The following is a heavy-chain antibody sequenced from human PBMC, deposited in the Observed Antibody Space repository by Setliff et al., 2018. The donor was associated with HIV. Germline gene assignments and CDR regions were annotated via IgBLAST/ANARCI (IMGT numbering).Heavy chain of an antibody. CDR3: TRHPLRPGIAGYFYFVDV. CDR2: IFPSDSDI. Sequence: GESLKISCKGSGYDFTYNWIAWVRKMPGKGLEWMGIIFPSDSDIRYSPSFEGQVTISADRSINTVYLQWSSLRASDTAIYYCTRHPLRPGIAGYFYFVDVWGTGTTVTVS. J-gene: IGHJ6*03. D-gene: IGHD3-9*01. CDR1: GYDFTYNW. V-gene: IGHV5-51*01.